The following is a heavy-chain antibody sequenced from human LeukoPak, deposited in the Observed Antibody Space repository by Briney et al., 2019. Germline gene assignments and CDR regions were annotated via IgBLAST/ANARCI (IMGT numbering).Heavy chain of an antibody. CDR1: GGSFSRYY. CDR3: ARGTNSSSWYAIFDY. CDR2: INHSGST. Sequence: SETLSLTCAVYGGSFSRYYWSWIRQPPGKGLEWIGEINHSGSTNYNPSLKSRVTISVDTSKNQFSLKLSSVTAADTAVYYCARGTNSSSWYAIFDYWGQGTLVTVSS. D-gene: IGHD6-13*01. J-gene: IGHJ4*02. V-gene: IGHV4-34*01.